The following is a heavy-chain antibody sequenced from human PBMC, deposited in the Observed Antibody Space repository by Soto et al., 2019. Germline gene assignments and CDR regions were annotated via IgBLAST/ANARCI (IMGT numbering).Heavy chain of an antibody. D-gene: IGHD5-18*01. V-gene: IGHV1-3*01. CDR3: ARDPGYSYGYN. CDR1: GYTFISYA. Sequence: QVQLVHSGAEVKKPGASVKVSCKASGYTFISYAMNWVRQAPGQRLEWMGWINAGNGNTKYSQKFQGRVTITRDTSASTGYMELSSLRSEDTSVYSCARDPGYSYGYNWGQGTLVTVSS. CDR2: INAGNGNT. J-gene: IGHJ4*02.